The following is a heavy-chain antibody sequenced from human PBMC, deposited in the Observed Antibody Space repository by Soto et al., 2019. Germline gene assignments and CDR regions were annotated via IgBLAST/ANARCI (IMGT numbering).Heavy chain of an antibody. CDR3: AKDRPRSSGWYEVEAFDI. CDR1: GFTFSSYA. CDR2: ISGSGGST. V-gene: IGHV3-23*01. J-gene: IGHJ3*02. Sequence: GSLRLSCAASGFTFSSYAMSWVRQAPGKGLEWVSAISGSGGSTYYADSVKGRFTISRDNSKNTLYLQMNSLRAEDTAIYYCAKDRPRSSGWYEVEAFDIWGQGTMVTVSS. D-gene: IGHD6-19*01.